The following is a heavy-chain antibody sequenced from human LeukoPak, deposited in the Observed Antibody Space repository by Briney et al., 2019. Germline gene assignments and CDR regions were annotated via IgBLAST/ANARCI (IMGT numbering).Heavy chain of an antibody. J-gene: IGHJ4*02. Sequence: GGSLRLSCAASGFTFSISWMHWVRQAPGKGLAWVSHINSDGSRTDYADSVRGRFTISRDNSKNTLYLQMNSLRAEDTAVYYCAKSPSNSGSYGGFDYWGQGTLVTVSS. CDR2: INSDGSRT. CDR3: AKSPSNSGSYGGFDY. D-gene: IGHD1-26*01. CDR1: GFTFSISW. V-gene: IGHV3-74*01.